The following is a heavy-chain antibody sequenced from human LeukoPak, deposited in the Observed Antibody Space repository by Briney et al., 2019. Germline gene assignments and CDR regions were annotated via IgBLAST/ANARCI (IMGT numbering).Heavy chain of an antibody. D-gene: IGHD1-26*01. CDR3: ARDRIYSGIYHDTFDI. Sequence: GGSLRLSCAASGSTFSSYSMSWVRQAPGKGLEWVSSISSGSTYIYYADSMKGRFTISRDNAKNSLYLQMNTLRAEDTAVYYCARDRIYSGIYHDTFDIWGHGTMVTVSS. CDR1: GSTFSSYS. V-gene: IGHV3-21*01. J-gene: IGHJ3*02. CDR2: ISSGSTYI.